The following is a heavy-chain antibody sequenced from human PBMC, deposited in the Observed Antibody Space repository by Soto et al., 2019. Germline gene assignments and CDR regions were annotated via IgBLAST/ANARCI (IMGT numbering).Heavy chain of an antibody. CDR1: GFTFSTYW. J-gene: IGHJ4*02. Sequence: EVQLVESGGALVQPGGTLRLSCAASGFTFSTYWMHWVRQGPGKEMVWVSRIRGDGTRTNYADSVRGRFTVSRDNAKNTLYLQINSLTAEDTAVYYCARGTLTSIDMVDYWGQGTLVTVSS. CDR3: ARGTLTSIDMVDY. D-gene: IGHD2-21*01. V-gene: IGHV3-74*01. CDR2: IRGDGTRT.